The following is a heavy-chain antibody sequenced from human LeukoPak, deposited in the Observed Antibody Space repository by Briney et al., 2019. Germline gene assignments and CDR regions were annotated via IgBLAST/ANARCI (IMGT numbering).Heavy chain of an antibody. CDR2: MNPNSGNT. CDR1: GYTFTGYY. Sequence: ASVKVSCKASGYTFTGYYMHWERQAPGQGLEWMGWMNPNSGNTGCAQKFQGRVTITRNASISTAYMELSSLRSEDTAVYYCARGKRGCSSTSCQYYYYYMDVWGKGTTVTVSS. J-gene: IGHJ6*03. D-gene: IGHD2-2*01. V-gene: IGHV1-8*03. CDR3: ARGKRGCSSTSCQYYYYYMDV.